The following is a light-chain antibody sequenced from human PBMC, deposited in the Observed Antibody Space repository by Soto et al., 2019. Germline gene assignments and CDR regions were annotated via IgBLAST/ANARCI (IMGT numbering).Light chain of an antibody. CDR3: QQYNNWPRT. V-gene: IGKV3-15*01. CDR1: QSVSGN. CDR2: GAS. J-gene: IGKJ1*01. Sequence: EIVMTQSPATLSVSPGERATLSCRASQSVSGNLAWYQQKPGQAPRLLIYGASTRATGIPASFSGSGSGTAFTLTISSLPSEDFAVYYCQQYNNWPRTFGQGTKVEIK.